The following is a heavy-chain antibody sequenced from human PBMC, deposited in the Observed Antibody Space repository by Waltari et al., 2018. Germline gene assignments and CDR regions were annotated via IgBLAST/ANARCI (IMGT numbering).Heavy chain of an antibody. Sequence: QVQLVQSGAEVKKPGSSVKVSCKASGGTFSSYAISWVRQAPGQGLEWMGRIIPIFGTANYAQKFQGRVTITADKSTSTAYMELSSLRSEDTAVYYCAIPYSSSSSYYYYGMDVWGQGTTVTVSS. CDR1: GGTFSSYA. V-gene: IGHV1-69*08. CDR2: IIPIFGTA. J-gene: IGHJ6*02. D-gene: IGHD6-13*01. CDR3: AIPYSSSSSYYYYGMDV.